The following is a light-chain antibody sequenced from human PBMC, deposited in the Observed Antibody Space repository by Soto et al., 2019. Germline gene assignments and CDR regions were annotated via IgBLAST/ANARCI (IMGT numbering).Light chain of an antibody. CDR3: SSYTSSSTPYVV. V-gene: IGLV2-14*01. CDR2: DVS. Sequence: QFVLTQPASVSGSPGQSITISCTGTSSNVGGYNYVSWYQQHPGKAPKLMIYDVSNRPSGVSNRFSGSKSGNTASLTISGLQAEDEADYYCSSYTSSSTPYVVFGGGTKLTVL. CDR1: SSNVGGYNY. J-gene: IGLJ2*01.